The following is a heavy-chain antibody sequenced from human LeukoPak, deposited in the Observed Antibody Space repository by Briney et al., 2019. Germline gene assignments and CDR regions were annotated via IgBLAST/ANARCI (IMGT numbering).Heavy chain of an antibody. J-gene: IGHJ4*02. CDR2: LFHIGST. V-gene: IGHV4-59*12. CDR3: ARDNPHSGNWVDY. Sequence: SETLSLTCTVSGDSISNFYWHWIRQPPGRGLEWIGFLFHIGSTNYNPSLKSRVTMAVDTSKNQFSLKLSSVTAADTAVYYCARDNPHSGNWVDYWGQGTLVTVSS. CDR1: GDSISNFY. D-gene: IGHD7-27*01.